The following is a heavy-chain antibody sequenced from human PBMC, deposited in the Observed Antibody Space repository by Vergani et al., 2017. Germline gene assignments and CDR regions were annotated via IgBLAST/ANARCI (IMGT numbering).Heavy chain of an antibody. J-gene: IGHJ5*02. CDR1: GFTSAGYA. CDR3: AKDLGTSSGGGWFDP. Sequence: EVQLEESGGGLVLPGRSLRLSCVASGFTSAGYAMHWVRQAPGKGLEWVSGISWNSNSIVYSDSVKGRFTITRDKAKNSLYLQMNSLRAEDSALYDCAKDLGTSSGGGWFDPWGQGTLVTVSS. V-gene: IGHV3-9*02. D-gene: IGHD6-6*01. CDR2: ISWNSNSI.